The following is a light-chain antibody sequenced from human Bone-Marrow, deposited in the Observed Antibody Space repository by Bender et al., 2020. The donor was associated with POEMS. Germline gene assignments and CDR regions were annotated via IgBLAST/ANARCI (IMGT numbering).Light chain of an antibody. CDR3: CSYTTSSTLV. J-gene: IGLJ2*01. Sequence: QSALTQPPSASGSPGQSVTISCTGTSSDIGGYNYVSWYQQHPGKAPKLIIYNVNNRPSGLSNRFSGSKSGYTASLTISGLQAEDEALYYCCSYTTSSTLVFGGGTQLTVL. CDR1: SSDIGGYNY. V-gene: IGLV2-14*03. CDR2: NVN.